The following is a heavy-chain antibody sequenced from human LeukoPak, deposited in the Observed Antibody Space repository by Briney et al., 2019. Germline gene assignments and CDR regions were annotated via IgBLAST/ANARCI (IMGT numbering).Heavy chain of an antibody. Sequence: SQTLSLTCAVSGGSISSGGYSWSWLRQPPGKGLEWIGYIYHSGSTYYNPSLKSRDTISVDRSKNQFSLKLSSVTAADTAVYYCARDAGRDGYNWGAFDIWGQGTMVTVSS. CDR3: ARDAGRDGYNWGAFDI. CDR2: IYHSGST. CDR1: GGSISSGGYS. D-gene: IGHD5-24*01. J-gene: IGHJ3*02. V-gene: IGHV4-30-2*01.